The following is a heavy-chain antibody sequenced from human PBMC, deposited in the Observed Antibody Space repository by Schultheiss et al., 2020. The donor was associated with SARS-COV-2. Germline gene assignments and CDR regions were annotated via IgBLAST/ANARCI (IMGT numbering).Heavy chain of an antibody. D-gene: IGHD4-17*01. J-gene: IGHJ4*02. CDR2: IYTSGST. V-gene: IGHV4-61*02. CDR1: GGSISSGSYY. CDR3: ARDVWATVTTRFDY. Sequence: SETLSLTCTVSGGSISSGSYYWSWIRQPAGKGLEWIGRIYTSGSTNYNPSLKSRVTISVDTSKNQFSLKLSSVTAADTAVYYCARDVWATVTTRFDYWGQGTLVTVSS.